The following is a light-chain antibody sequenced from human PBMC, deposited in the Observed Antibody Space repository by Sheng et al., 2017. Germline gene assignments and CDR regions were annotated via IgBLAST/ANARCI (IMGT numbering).Light chain of an antibody. CDR2: GAS. V-gene: IGKV3-15*01. CDR1: QSIGSN. J-gene: IGKJ1*01. CDR3: QQYNNWPPWT. Sequence: EIVMTQSPATLSVSPGERATLSCRASQSIGSNLAWYQQRPDQVPRLLIHGASTRAIGIPARFSGSGSGTEFTLTITSLQSEDFAVYYCQQYNNWPPWTFGQGTEGGNQT.